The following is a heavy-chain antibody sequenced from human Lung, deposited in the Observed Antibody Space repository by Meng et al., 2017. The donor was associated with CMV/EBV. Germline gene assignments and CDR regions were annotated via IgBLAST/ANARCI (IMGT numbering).Heavy chain of an antibody. CDR3: ARGKQDAWELLAY. Sequence: QGQRQGSGPGLVKPSGTLSLTFGVSGVSISSNIRWTWVRQPPGKGLEWIGDIDDSGSTNYNPSLNSRISISLDKSKNHFSLKVNSVTAADTAVYYCARGKQDAWELLAYWGQGALVTVSS. J-gene: IGHJ4*02. V-gene: IGHV4-4*02. CDR1: GVSISSNIR. D-gene: IGHD1-26*01. CDR2: IDDSGST.